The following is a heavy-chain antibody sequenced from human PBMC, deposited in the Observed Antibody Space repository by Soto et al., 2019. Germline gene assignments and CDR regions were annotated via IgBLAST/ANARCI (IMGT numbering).Heavy chain of an antibody. J-gene: IGHJ6*03. CDR3: ARGSWDDVSGHYYMDV. CDR1: GDSVSSNSAG. V-gene: IGHV6-1*01. CDR2: TYYKSKWYY. Sequence: SQTLSLTCDISGDSVSSNSAGWNWIRQTPSRGLEWLGRTYYKSKWYYTYAASVKSRITVSPDTSKNQFSLQLTSVTPEDTAVYYCARGSWDDVSGHYYMDVWDKWTTVPVSS. D-gene: IGHD1-1*01.